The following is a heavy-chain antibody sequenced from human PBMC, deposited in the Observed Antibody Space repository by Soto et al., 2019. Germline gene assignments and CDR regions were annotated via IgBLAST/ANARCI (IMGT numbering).Heavy chain of an antibody. Sequence: SVKVSCKASGFTFTSSAVQWVRQARGQRLEWIGWIVVGSGNTNYAQKFQERVTITRDMSTSTAYMELSSLRSEDTAVYYCAAGPVYSRSWYQFFDYWGQGTLVTGSS. V-gene: IGHV1-58*01. CDR3: AAGPVYSRSWYQFFDY. J-gene: IGHJ4*02. CDR1: GFTFTSSA. CDR2: IVVGSGNT. D-gene: IGHD6-13*01.